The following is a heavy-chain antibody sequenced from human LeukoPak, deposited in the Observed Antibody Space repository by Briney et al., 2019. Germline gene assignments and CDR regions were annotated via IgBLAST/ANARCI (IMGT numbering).Heavy chain of an antibody. CDR1: GYTFTSYY. CDR3: ARCGGDCYWNYYYYMDV. Sequence: ASVKVSCKASGYTFTSYYMHWVRQAPGQGLEWMGIINPSGGSTSYAQKFQGRVTMTRDTSTSTVYMELSSLRSEDTAVYYCARCGGDCYWNYYYYMDVWGKGTTVTISS. D-gene: IGHD2-21*02. CDR2: INPSGGST. J-gene: IGHJ6*03. V-gene: IGHV1-46*01.